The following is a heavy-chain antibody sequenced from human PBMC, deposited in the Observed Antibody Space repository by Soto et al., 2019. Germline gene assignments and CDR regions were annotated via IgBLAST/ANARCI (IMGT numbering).Heavy chain of an antibody. D-gene: IGHD1-26*01. V-gene: IGHV4-59*01. CDR3: ERGEWELLVFDY. Sequence: QVQLQESGPGLVKPSETLSLTCTVSGGSISSYYWSWIRQPPGKGLEWIGYIYYSGSTNYNPSLKSRVTISVDTSKNQFSLKLSSVTAADTAVYYCERGEWELLVFDYWGQGTLVTVSS. J-gene: IGHJ4*02. CDR1: GGSISSYY. CDR2: IYYSGST.